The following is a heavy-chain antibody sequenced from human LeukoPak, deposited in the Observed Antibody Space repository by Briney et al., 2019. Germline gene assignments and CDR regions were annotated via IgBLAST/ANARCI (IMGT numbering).Heavy chain of an antibody. CDR2: ISSSSSYI. D-gene: IGHD1-26*01. J-gene: IGHJ4*02. CDR3: ARYTSNVVGKRHYFDY. CDR1: GFTVSSNY. V-gene: IGHV3-21*01. Sequence: GGSLRLSCAASGFTVSSNYMSWVRQAPGKGLEWVSSISSSSSYIYYADSVKGRFTISRDNAKNSLYLQMNSLRAEDTAVYYCARYTSNVVGKRHYFDYWGQGTLVTVSS.